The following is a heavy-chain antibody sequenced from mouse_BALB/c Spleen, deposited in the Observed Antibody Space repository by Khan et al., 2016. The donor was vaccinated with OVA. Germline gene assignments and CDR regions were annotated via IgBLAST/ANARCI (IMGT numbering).Heavy chain of an antibody. CDR1: GDSITSGY. CDR2: ISYSGST. D-gene: IGHD2-4*01. CDR3: ARYGDDYRYFDY. V-gene: IGHV3-8*02. Sequence: EVELVESGPSLVKPSQTLSLTCSVTGDSITSGYWNWIRKFPGNKLEYMGYISYSGSTYYNPSLKSRISITRDTSKNQYYLQLNSVTTEDTATYYCARYGDDYRYFDYWGQGTTLTVSS. J-gene: IGHJ2*01.